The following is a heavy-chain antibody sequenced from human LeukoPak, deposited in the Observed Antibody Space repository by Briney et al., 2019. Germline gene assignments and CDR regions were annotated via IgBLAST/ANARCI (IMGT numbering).Heavy chain of an antibody. V-gene: IGHV1-69*13. Sequence: SVKVSCKASGGTFSSYAISWVRQAPGQGLEWMGGIIPIFGTANYAQKFQGRVTITADESTSTAYMELSSLGSEDTAVYYCARGMYGDSPFDYWGQGTLVTVSS. CDR3: ARGMYGDSPFDY. CDR1: GGTFSSYA. D-gene: IGHD4-17*01. CDR2: IIPIFGTA. J-gene: IGHJ4*02.